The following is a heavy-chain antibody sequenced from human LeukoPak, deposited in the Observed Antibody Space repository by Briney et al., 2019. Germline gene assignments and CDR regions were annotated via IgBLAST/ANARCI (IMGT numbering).Heavy chain of an antibody. CDR1: GYTLTDYY. Sequence: ASVKVSCKASGYTLTDYYMHWVRQAPGQGLGWMGWINPNSGTTGYAQKFQGRVTMTRNTSISTAYMELSSLRSEDTAVYYCARSYPTVDYWGQGTLVTVSS. J-gene: IGHJ4*02. CDR2: INPNSGTT. CDR3: ARSYPTVDY. V-gene: IGHV1-8*02. D-gene: IGHD2-2*01.